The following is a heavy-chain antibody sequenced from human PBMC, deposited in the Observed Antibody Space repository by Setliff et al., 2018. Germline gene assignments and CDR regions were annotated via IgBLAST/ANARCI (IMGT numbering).Heavy chain of an antibody. CDR3: ATTGTYRYFDY. V-gene: IGHV4-39*01. CDR1: GDSISSSRYY. D-gene: IGHD1-1*01. J-gene: IGHJ4*02. Sequence: SETLSLTCTVSGDSISSSRYYWAWIRQPPGKGLEWIGNIYYSGTTYSNPSLKSRVTMSVDTSKNQFSLRLNPVTASDTAVYYCATTGTYRYFDYWGQGTLVTVSS. CDR2: IYYSGTT.